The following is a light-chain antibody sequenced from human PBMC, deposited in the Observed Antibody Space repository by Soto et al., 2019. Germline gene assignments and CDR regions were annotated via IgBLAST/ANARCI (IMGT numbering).Light chain of an antibody. J-gene: IGLJ1*01. CDR3: FSFTTAHPHI. CDR1: SSDIGAYDY. CDR2: EVT. V-gene: IGLV2-14*01. Sequence: QSVLTQPASVSGSPGQSITISCTGTSSDIGAYDYVSWFQQHPDKAPKLMISEVTNRPSGVSDRFSGSKSGNAASLTISGLQAEDEAYYFCFSFTTAHPHIFGTGTKVTV.